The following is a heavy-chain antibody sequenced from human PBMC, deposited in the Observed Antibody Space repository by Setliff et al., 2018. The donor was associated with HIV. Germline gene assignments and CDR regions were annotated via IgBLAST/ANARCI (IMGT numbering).Heavy chain of an antibody. Sequence: GSLRLSCAASGFTFSSYSMNWVRQAPGKGLEWVSSISSSSSYIYYADSVKGRFTISRDNAKNSLYLQMNSLRAEDTAVYYCARDPYSSGPYDYWGQGTLVTVSS. D-gene: IGHD6-19*01. V-gene: IGHV3-21*01. CDR1: GFTFSSYS. CDR2: ISSSSSYI. J-gene: IGHJ4*02. CDR3: ARDPYSSGPYDY.